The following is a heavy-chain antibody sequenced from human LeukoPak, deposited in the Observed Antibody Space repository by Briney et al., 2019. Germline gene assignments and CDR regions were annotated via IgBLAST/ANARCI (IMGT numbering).Heavy chain of an antibody. J-gene: IGHJ4*02. V-gene: IGHV1-46*01. Sequence: ASVKVSCKASGYTFTSYYMHWVRQAPGQGLEWMGIINPSGGSTSYAQKFQGRVTMTRDTSTSTVYMELSSLRSEDTALYYCARENPTNYGDYLYYFDYWGQGTLVTVSS. CDR1: GYTFTSYY. CDR3: ARENPTNYGDYLYYFDY. CDR2: INPSGGST. D-gene: IGHD4-17*01.